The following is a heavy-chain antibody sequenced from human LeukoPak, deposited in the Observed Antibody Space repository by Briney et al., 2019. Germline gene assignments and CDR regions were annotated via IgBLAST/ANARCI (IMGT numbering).Heavy chain of an antibody. Sequence: SETLSLTCAVYGGSFSGYYWSWIRQPPGKGLEWIGYIYYSGSTNYNPSLKSRVTISVDTSKNQFSLKLSSVTAADTAVYYCARLYYYDSRGDWFDPWGQGTLVTVSS. J-gene: IGHJ5*02. V-gene: IGHV4-59*01. D-gene: IGHD3-22*01. CDR1: GGSFSGYY. CDR2: IYYSGST. CDR3: ARLYYYDSRGDWFDP.